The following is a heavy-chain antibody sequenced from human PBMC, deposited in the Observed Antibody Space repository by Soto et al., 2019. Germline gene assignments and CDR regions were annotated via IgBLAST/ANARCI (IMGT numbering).Heavy chain of an antibody. V-gene: IGHV3-11*06. CDR1: GFTFSDYY. Sequence: GGSLRLSCAASGFTFSDYYMSWIRQAPWKGLEWVSYFSRSSSYTNYADSVKGRFTISRDNAKNSLYLQMNSLRAEDTAVYYCARHKSVVVPAAMDPYYYYYGMDVWGQGPTVTVSS. CDR2: FSRSSSYT. D-gene: IGHD2-2*01. J-gene: IGHJ6*02. CDR3: ARHKSVVVPAAMDPYYYYYGMDV.